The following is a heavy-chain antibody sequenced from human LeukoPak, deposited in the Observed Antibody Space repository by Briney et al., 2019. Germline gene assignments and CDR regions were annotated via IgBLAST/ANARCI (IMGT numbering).Heavy chain of an antibody. CDR3: AKVPTTVTFYYYYYGMDV. V-gene: IGHV3-30*02. D-gene: IGHD4-17*01. J-gene: IGHJ6*02. CDR2: IRYDGSNK. CDR1: GFTLSSYG. Sequence: PGQSLRLSCAASGFTLSSYGMHWVRQAPGKGLEWVAFIRYDGSNKYYADSVKGRFTISRDNSKNTLYLQMSSLRAEDTAVYYCAKVPTTVTFYYYYYGMDVWGQGTTVTVSS.